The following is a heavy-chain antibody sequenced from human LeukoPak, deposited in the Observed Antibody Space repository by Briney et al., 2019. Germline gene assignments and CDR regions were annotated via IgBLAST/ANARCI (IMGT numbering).Heavy chain of an antibody. V-gene: IGHV3-9*01. CDR3: AKSPKSPAISMVRGTSQYNYYMDV. CDR1: GFTFDDYA. Sequence: PGGSLRLSCAASGFTFDDYAMHWVRQALGKGLEWVSGISWNSGSIGYADSVKRRFTISRDNSKNTLFLQMNSLRAEDTAVYYCAKSPKSPAISMVRGTSQYNYYMDVWGKGTTVTISS. D-gene: IGHD3-10*01. J-gene: IGHJ6*03. CDR2: ISWNSGSI.